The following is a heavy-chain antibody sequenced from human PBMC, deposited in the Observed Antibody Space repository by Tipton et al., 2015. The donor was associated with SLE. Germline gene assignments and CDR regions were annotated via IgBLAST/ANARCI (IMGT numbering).Heavy chain of an antibody. J-gene: IGHJ4*02. CDR1: GGSISSSSYY. CDR2: INHSGST. D-gene: IGHD6-6*01. V-gene: IGHV4-39*07. CDR3: ARLIAARLPFDY. Sequence: TLSLTCTVSGGSISSSSYYWGWIRQPPGKGLEWIGEINHSGSTKYNPSLKSRVTISVDTSKKQFSLNLSSVTAADTAVYYCARLIAARLPFDYWGPGTLVTVSS.